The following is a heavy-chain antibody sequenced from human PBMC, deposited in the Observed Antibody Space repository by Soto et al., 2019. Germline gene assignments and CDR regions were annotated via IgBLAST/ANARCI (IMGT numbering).Heavy chain of an antibody. CDR3: ARDYDSGYSGYVAD. D-gene: IGHD5-12*01. J-gene: IGHJ1*01. Sequence: QVQLVESGGGLVKPGGSLRLSCAASGFTFSHYYINWIRQAPGKGLEWISYISSSGISKYYADSVKGRFTISRDNAKNSVSLQLNSLKAGDTAVYYWARDYDSGYSGYVADWGQGTLVTVSS. V-gene: IGHV3-11*01. CDR2: ISSSGISK. CDR1: GFTFSHYY.